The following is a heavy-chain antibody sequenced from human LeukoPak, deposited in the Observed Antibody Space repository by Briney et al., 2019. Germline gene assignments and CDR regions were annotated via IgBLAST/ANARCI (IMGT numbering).Heavy chain of an antibody. V-gene: IGHV3-21*04. CDR1: GSTFSGYG. D-gene: IGHD3-22*01. CDR2: ISSSSSYI. J-gene: IGHJ3*02. CDR3: AKVSYDSSGYYDEDHAFDI. Sequence: GGSLRLSCAASGSTFSGYGMNWVRQAPGKGLEWVSSISSSSSYIYYADSVKGRFTISRDNAKNSLYLQMNSLRAEDTAVYYCAKVSYDSSGYYDEDHAFDIWGQGTMVTVSS.